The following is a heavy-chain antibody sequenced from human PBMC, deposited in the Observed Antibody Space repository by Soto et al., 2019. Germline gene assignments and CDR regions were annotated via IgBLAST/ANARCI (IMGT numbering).Heavy chain of an antibody. CDR3: ARDLRSGWYVNWFDP. D-gene: IGHD6-19*01. V-gene: IGHV1-18*01. J-gene: IGHJ5*02. Sequence: ASVKVSCKASGYTFTNFGISWVRQAPGQGLEWMGWISAYNGNTNYAQKFQGRVTMTTDTSTSTAYMELRSLRSDDTAVYYCARDLRSGWYVNWFDPWGQGTLVTVSS. CDR2: ISAYNGNT. CDR1: GYTFTNFG.